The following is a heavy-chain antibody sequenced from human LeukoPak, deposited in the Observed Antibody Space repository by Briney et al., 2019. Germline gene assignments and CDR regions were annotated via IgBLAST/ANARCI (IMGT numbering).Heavy chain of an antibody. CDR2: IYPDDSDS. CDR1: GYSFDYYW. D-gene: IGHD3-3*01. V-gene: IGHV5-51*01. Sequence: GESLKISCKASGYSFDYYWIAWVRQMPGKGLEWMGIIYPDDSDSTYSPSFQGQVTISVDKSINTAYLQWSSLKASNTAIYYCARVGSVTDFGVVSYYFDYWGQGTLVTVSS. CDR3: ARVGSVTDFGVVSYYFDY. J-gene: IGHJ4*02.